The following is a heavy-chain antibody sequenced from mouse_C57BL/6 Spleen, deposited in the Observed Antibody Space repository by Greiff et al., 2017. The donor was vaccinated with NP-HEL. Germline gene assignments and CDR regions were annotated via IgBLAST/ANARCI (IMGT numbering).Heavy chain of an antibody. V-gene: IGHV5-4*01. D-gene: IGHD2-4*01. CDR1: GFTFSSYA. CDR3: AREGGYYEYIPAMDY. J-gene: IGHJ4*01. Sequence: EVKVVESGGGLVKPGGSLKLSCAASGFTFSSYAMSWVRQTPEKRLEWVATISDGGSYTYYPDTVKGRFTISRDNAKNNLYLQMSHLKSEDTAMYYSAREGGYYEYIPAMDYWGQGTSVTVSS. CDR2: ISDGGSYT.